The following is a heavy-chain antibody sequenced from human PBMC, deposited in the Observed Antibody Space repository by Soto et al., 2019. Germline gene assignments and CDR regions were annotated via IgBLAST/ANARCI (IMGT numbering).Heavy chain of an antibody. CDR3: AREASAGLALDY. CDR1: GYTFTAYA. Sequence: QVQLVHSGAELKKPGASVKVSCKASGYTFTAYAMHWVRQAPGQGLEWMGWINPNSGDATYAQKFQGRVTMTMDTSITTAYIDLSSLSYDDTAVYYCAREASAGLALDYWGQGTLFTVSS. CDR2: INPNSGDA. J-gene: IGHJ4*02. V-gene: IGHV1-2*02.